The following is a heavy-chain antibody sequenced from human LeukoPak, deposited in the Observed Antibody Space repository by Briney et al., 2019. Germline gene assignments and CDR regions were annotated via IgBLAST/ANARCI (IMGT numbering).Heavy chain of an antibody. D-gene: IGHD1-14*01. CDR2: IYYSGST. J-gene: IGHJ3*02. V-gene: IGHV4-39*01. Sequence: SETLSLTCTVSGGSISSSSYYWGWIRQPPGKGLEWIGSIYYSGSTYYNPSLKGRVTISVDTSKNQFSLKLSSVTAADTAVYYCAGPRVILTRADAFDIWGQGTVVTVSS. CDR3: AGPRVILTRADAFDI. CDR1: GGSISSSSYY.